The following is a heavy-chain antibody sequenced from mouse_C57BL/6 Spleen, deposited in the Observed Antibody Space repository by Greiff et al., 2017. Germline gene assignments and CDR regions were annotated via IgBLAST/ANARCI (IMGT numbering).Heavy chain of an antibody. J-gene: IGHJ3*01. V-gene: IGHV1-15*01. CDR1: GYTFTDYE. CDR2: IDPETGGT. Sequence: VKLMESGAELVRPGASVTLSCKASGYTFTDYEMHWVKQTPVHGLEWIGAIDPETGGTAYNQKFKGKAILTADKSSSTAYMELRSLTSEDSAVYYCTRRTAQAWFAYWGQGTLVTVSA. D-gene: IGHD3-2*02. CDR3: TRRTAQAWFAY.